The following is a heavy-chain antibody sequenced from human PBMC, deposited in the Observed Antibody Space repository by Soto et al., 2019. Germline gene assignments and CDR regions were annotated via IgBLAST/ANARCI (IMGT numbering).Heavy chain of an antibody. D-gene: IGHD2-2*01. CDR2: INAGNGNT. V-gene: IGHV1-3*01. J-gene: IGHJ6*02. CDR3: ARVQGYCSSTSCYRYYGMDV. Sequence: ASVKVSCKASGYTFTSYAMHWVRQAPGQRLEWMGWINAGNGNTKYSQKFQGRVTITRDTSASTAYMELSSLRSEDTAVYYCARVQGYCSSTSCYRYYGMDVWGQGTTGTVSS. CDR1: GYTFTSYA.